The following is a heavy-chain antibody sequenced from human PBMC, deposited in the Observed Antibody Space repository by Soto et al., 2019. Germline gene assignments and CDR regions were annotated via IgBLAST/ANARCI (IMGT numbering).Heavy chain of an antibody. CDR2: IKTKTDGGTT. CDR1: GFTFSNAW. CDR3: SKGGGSYPFHY. V-gene: IGHV3-15*01. D-gene: IGHD1-26*01. J-gene: IGHJ4*02. Sequence: GGSLRLSCAASGFTFSNAWMSWVRQAPGKGLEWVGRIKTKTDGGTTDYAAPVKGRFTISRDDSKNTLYLQMDSLKTEDTAVYYCSKGGGSYPFHYWGQGALVTVSS.